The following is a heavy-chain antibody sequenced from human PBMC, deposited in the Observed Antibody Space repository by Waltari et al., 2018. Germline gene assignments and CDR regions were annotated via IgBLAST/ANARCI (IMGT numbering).Heavy chain of an antibody. CDR2: IKQDGSDK. Sequence: EVQLVESGGGLVQPGGSLRLSCAASGFTFSSYWMSWVRQAPGKGLEGVANIKQDGSDKYYVDSVKGRFTIARDNAKNSLYLQMNSLRVEDTAIYYCARLNWDVVKAFDYGGQGTLVTVSS. D-gene: IGHD3-22*01. V-gene: IGHV3-7*01. J-gene: IGHJ4*02. CDR3: ARLNWDVVKAFDY. CDR1: GFTFSSYW.